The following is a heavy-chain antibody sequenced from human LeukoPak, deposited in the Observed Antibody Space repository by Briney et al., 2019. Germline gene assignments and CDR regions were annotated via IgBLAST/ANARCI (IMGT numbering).Heavy chain of an antibody. J-gene: IGHJ4*02. CDR3: ARDENYGIFFNVDY. CDR2: IVVGSGNT. D-gene: IGHD4-17*01. V-gene: IGHV1-58*02. Sequence: SVKVSCKASGFTFTISAMQWVRQARGQRLEWIGWIVVGSGNTNYAQKFQGRVTMTADTSTSTAYMELRSLRSDDTAVYYCARDENYGIFFNVDYWGQGTLVTVSS. CDR1: GFTFTISA.